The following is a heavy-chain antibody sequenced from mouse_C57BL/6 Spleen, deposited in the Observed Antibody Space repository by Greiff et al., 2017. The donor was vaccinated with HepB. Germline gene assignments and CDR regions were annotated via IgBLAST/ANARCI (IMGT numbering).Heavy chain of an antibody. V-gene: IGHV5-17*01. CDR1: GFTFSDYG. CDR2: ISSGSSTI. Sequence: DVMLVESGGGLVKPGGSLKLSCAASGFTFSDYGMHWVRQAPEKGLEWVAYISSGSSTIYYADTVKGRFTISRDNAKNTLFLQMTSLRSEDTAMYYCARLITTAYYYAMDYWGQGTSVTVSS. D-gene: IGHD1-2*01. CDR3: ARLITTAYYYAMDY. J-gene: IGHJ4*01.